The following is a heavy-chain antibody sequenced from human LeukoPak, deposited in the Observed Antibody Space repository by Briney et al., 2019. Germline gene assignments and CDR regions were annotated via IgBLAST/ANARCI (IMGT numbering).Heavy chain of an antibody. CDR3: TRSDGYGLVGI. D-gene: IGHD3-10*01. CDR1: KDPIISFDHS. V-gene: IGHV4-30-4*07. Sequence: SETLSLTCDVSKDPIISFDHSWSWIRHFPGKGLEWMGYRHSTGNSYYNSSLKSRVIILIDTSKNHFSLTLSSVTAADTAVYYCTRSDGYGLVGIWGQGTMATVSS. J-gene: IGHJ3*01. CDR2: RHSTGNS.